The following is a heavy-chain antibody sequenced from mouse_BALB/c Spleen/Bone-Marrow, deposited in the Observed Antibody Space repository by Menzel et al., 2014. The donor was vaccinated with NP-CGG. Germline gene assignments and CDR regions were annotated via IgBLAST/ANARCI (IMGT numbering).Heavy chain of an antibody. CDR3: VRSREYYFDY. CDR1: GFNIKDTY. D-gene: IGHD1-1*01. V-gene: IGHV14-3*02. Sequence: EVQLQQSGAELVKPGASVKLSCTASGFNIKDTYMHWVKQRPEQGLEWIGRIDPANGNAKYDPKFQGKATITADTPSNTAYLQLSSLTSEDTAVYYCVRSREYYFDYWGQGTTLTVSS. J-gene: IGHJ2*01. CDR2: IDPANGNA.